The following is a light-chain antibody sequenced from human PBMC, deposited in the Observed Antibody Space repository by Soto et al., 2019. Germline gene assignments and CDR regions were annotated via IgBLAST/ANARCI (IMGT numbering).Light chain of an antibody. CDR2: GNI. Sequence: QAVVTQPPSVSGAPGQRVTISCTGSSSNIGAGSDVHWYQQLPGTAPKLLIYGNINRPSGVPDRFSGSKSGTSASLAITGLQAADEADYYCQSYDSSLVFGGGTKLTVL. J-gene: IGLJ2*01. V-gene: IGLV1-40*01. CDR3: QSYDSSLV. CDR1: SSNIGAGSD.